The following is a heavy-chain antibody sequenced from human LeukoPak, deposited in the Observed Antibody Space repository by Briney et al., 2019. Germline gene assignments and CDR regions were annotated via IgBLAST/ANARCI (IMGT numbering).Heavy chain of an antibody. CDR2: TYYRSKWYN. V-gene: IGHV6-1*01. Sequence: SQTLSLTCAISGDSVSSNSAVWNWIRQSPSRGLEWLGRTYYRSKWYNDYAVSVKSRITINPDTSKNQFSLQLNSVTPEDTAVYYCAKDIYIRGWEIYYLDSWGQGALVTVSS. CDR3: AKDIYIRGWEIYYLDS. J-gene: IGHJ4*02. CDR1: GDSVSSNSAV. D-gene: IGHD6-19*01.